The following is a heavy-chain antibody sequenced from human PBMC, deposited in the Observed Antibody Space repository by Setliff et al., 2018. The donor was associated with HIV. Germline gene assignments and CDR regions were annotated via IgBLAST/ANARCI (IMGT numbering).Heavy chain of an antibody. J-gene: IGHJ4*02. D-gene: IGHD3-16*01. V-gene: IGHV3-74*01. CDR2: INSDGTVT. CDR3: ARDRRASQYYLDY. Sequence: GGSLRLSCAASGFTFGSYWMHWVRQVPGKGLEWVSSINSDGTVTLYADSVKGRFTISRDNAKNTLYLQLNSLRAEDTGVYYCARDRRASQYYLDYWGQGTLVTVSS. CDR1: GFTFGSYW.